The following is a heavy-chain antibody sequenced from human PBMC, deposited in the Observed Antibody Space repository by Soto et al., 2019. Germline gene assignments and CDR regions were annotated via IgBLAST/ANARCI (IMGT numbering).Heavy chain of an antibody. CDR3: ARLYGYCIRNSCHGHYAMDV. CDR1: GGSISSYY. D-gene: IGHD2-2*01. CDR2: IYYSGTT. J-gene: IGHJ6*02. Sequence: SETLSLTCTVSGGSISSYYWSWIRQPPGKGLEWIGYIYYSGTTNYNPSLKSRVTISVDTSKNQFSLKVTSVTAADTAVYYCARLYGYCIRNSCHGHYAMDVWGQGTTVTVSS. V-gene: IGHV4-59*08.